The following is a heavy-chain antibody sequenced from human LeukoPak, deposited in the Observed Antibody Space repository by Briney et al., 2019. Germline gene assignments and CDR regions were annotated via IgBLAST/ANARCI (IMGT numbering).Heavy chain of an antibody. J-gene: IGHJ4*02. CDR1: GGSISSGGYS. Sequence: PSETPSLTCAVSGGSISSGGYSWSWIRQPPGKGLEWIGYIYHSGSTYYNPSLKSRVTISVDRSKNQFSLKLSSVTAADTAVYYCASASPRVGYYFDYWGQGTLVTVSS. V-gene: IGHV4-30-2*01. CDR3: ASASPRVGYYFDY. D-gene: IGHD2-15*01. CDR2: IYHSGST.